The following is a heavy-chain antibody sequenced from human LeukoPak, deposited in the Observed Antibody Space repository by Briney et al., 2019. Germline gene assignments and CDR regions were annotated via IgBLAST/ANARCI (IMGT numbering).Heavy chain of an antibody. CDR2: IYSGGTT. CDR1: GFTVSSNS. CDR3: ASSSWSRSNWFDP. J-gene: IGHJ5*02. D-gene: IGHD6-13*01. Sequence: PGGSLRLSCAASGFTVSSNSMTWVRQAPGKGLEWVSVIYSGGTTYYADSVKGRFTISRDNSKNTLYLQMNSLRLEDTAVYYCASSSWSRSNWFDPWGQGTLATVSS. V-gene: IGHV3-66*02.